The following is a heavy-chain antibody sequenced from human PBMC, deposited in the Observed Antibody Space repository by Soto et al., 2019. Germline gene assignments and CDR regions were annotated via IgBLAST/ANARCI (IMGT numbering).Heavy chain of an antibody. D-gene: IGHD1-1*01. CDR3: ARGVPWNYFDY. CDR2: IVPIFGTA. CDR1: GGTFSSYA. V-gene: IGHV1-69*01. J-gene: IGHJ4*02. Sequence: QVQLVQSGAEVKKPGSSVKVSCKASGGTFSSYAISWVRQAPGQGLEWMGGIVPIFGTAKYAQQFQGRVTITADESTSTAYMELSSLRSEDTAVYYCARGVPWNYFDYWGQGPLVTVSS.